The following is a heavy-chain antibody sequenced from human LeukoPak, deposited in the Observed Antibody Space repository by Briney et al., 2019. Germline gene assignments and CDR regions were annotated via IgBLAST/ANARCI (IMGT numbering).Heavy chain of an antibody. V-gene: IGHV1-2*04. CDR1: GYTFTGYY. CDR2: INPNSGGT. Sequence: GASVKVSCKASGYTFTGYYMHWVRQAPGQGLEWMGWINPNSGGTNYAQKFQGWVTMTRDTSISTAYMELSRLRSDDTAVYYCARDHSSSWFGVLPFDYWGQGTLVTVSS. CDR3: ARDHSSSWFGVLPFDY. J-gene: IGHJ4*02. D-gene: IGHD6-13*01.